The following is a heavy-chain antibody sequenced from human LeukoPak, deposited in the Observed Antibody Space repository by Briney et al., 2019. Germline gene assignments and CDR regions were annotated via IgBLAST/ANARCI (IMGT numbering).Heavy chain of an antibody. D-gene: IGHD3-10*01. J-gene: IGHJ4*02. Sequence: PSETLSLTCTVSGDSISRSSDYWGWIRQPPGKGPEWIGGVYYIGSTFYNPSLKSRLTISIDTSKNQFSLKLSSVTAADTAVYYCARQRWFGELLFEWGQGTLVTVSS. CDR1: GDSISRSSDY. CDR3: ARQRWFGELLFE. V-gene: IGHV4-39*01. CDR2: VYYIGST.